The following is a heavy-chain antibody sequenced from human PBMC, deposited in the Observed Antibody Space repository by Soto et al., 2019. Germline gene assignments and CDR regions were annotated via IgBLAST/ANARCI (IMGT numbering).Heavy chain of an antibody. CDR2: INAGNGNT. D-gene: IGHD5-18*01. J-gene: IGHJ6*02. CDR3: ASGQLWLGYYYYGMDV. CDR1: GYTFTSYD. Sequence: ASVKVSCKASGYTFTSYDINWVRQAPGQRLEWMGWINAGNGNTKYSQKFQGRVTITRDTSASTAYMELSSLRSEDTAVYYCASGQLWLGYYYYGMDVWGQGTTVTVSS. V-gene: IGHV1-3*01.